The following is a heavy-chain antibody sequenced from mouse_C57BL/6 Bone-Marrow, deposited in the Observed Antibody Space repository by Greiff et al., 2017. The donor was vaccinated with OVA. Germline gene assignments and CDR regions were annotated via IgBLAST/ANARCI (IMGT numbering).Heavy chain of an antibody. CDR2: IDPSDSYT. CDR1: GYTFTSYW. CDR3: ARYYYDYDRGFAY. J-gene: IGHJ3*01. V-gene: IGHV1-59*01. Sequence: VQLQQPGAELVRPGTSVKLSCKASGYTFTSYWMHWVKQRPGQGLEWIGVIDPSDSYTNSNQKFQGKATLTVDTSSSTASMQLSSLTSEDSAVYYCARYYYDYDRGFAYWGQGTLVTVSA. D-gene: IGHD2-4*01.